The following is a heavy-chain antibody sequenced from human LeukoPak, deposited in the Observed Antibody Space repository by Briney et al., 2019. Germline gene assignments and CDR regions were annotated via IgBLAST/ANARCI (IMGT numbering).Heavy chain of an antibody. CDR1: GFTSSSHW. V-gene: IGHV3-7*01. J-gene: IGHJ5*02. D-gene: IGHD3-3*01. CDR2: IKPDGSEE. CDR3: VTGGHYSGT. Sequence: GGSLRLSCAASGFTSSSHWMGWVRQAPGKGLEWVANIKPDGSEESYVDSVKGRFTISRDNAKNSLYLQMSSLRAEDTAVYYCVTGGHYSGTWGQGSLVTVSS.